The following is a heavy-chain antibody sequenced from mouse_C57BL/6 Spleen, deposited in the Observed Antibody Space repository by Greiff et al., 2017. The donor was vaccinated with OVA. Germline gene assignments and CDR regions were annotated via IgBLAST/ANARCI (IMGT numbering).Heavy chain of an antibody. CDR1: GYAFSSSW. D-gene: IGHD1-1*01. V-gene: IGHV1-82*01. Sequence: QVQLQQSGPELVKPGASVKISCKASGYAFSSSWMNWVKQRPGKGLEWIGRIYPGDGDTNYNGKFKGKATLTADKSSSTAYMQLSSLTSEDSAVYFCASFYYGIIQYYAMDYWGQGTSVTVSS. J-gene: IGHJ4*01. CDR2: IYPGDGDT. CDR3: ASFYYGIIQYYAMDY.